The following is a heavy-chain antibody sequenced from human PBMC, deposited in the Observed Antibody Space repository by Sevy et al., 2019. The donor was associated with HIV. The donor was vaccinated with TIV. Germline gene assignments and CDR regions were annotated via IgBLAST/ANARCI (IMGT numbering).Heavy chain of an antibody. CDR1: GFTFSSYE. V-gene: IGHV3-48*03. CDR3: ARIAAAGPYDAFDI. CDR2: ISSSGSTI. Sequence: GGSLRLSCAASGFTFSSYEMNWVRQAPGKGLEWVSYISSSGSTIYYADSVKGRFTISRDNAKNSLYLQMNSLRAEDTAVYYCARIAAAGPYDAFDIWGQGTMVTVSS. J-gene: IGHJ3*02. D-gene: IGHD6-13*01.